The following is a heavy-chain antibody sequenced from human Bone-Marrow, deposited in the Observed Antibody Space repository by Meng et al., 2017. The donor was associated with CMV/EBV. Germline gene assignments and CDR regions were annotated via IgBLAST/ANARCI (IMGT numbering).Heavy chain of an antibody. Sequence: GGSLRLSCAASGFTFSSYSMNWVRQAPGKGLEWVSSISSSSSYIYYADSVKGRFTISRDNAKNSLYLQMNSLRAEDTAVYYCARDPFLGYCSSTSCSPGYYGMDVWGQGTTVTVSS. V-gene: IGHV3-21*01. D-gene: IGHD2-2*01. CDR1: GFTFSSYS. J-gene: IGHJ6*02. CDR3: ARDPFLGYCSSTSCSPGYYGMDV. CDR2: ISSSSSYI.